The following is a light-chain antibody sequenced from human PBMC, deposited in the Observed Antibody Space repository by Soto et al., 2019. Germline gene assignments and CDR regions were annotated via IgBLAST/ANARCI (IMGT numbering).Light chain of an antibody. CDR1: SNDVGGYNY. J-gene: IGLJ2*01. Sequence: QSVLTQPRSVSTSPGQSVTISCTGTSNDVGGYNYVSWYQQYPGKAPKLMIYDVSKRPSGVPDRFYGSKSGNTASLTISGLQPEDEADYYCCSGAGHYTIFGGGTKLTVL. CDR3: CSGAGHYTI. V-gene: IGLV2-11*01. CDR2: DVS.